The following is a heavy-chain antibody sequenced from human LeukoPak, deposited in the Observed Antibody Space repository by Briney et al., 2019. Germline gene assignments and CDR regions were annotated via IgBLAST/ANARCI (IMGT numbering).Heavy chain of an antibody. V-gene: IGHV1-2*02. Sequence: GASVKVSCKASGYTFTGYYVHWVRQAPGQGLEWMGWINPNSGGTNYAQNFQGRVTMTRDTSISTAYMELSRLRSDDTAVYYCARVPRVRSDFDYWGQGTLVTVSS. CDR3: ARVPRVRSDFDY. J-gene: IGHJ4*02. CDR2: INPNSGGT. CDR1: GYTFTGYY. D-gene: IGHD3-3*01.